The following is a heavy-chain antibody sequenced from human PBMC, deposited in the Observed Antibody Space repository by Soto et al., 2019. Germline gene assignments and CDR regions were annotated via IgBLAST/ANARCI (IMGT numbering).Heavy chain of an antibody. CDR3: ARDHRYYYDSSGYYDSWFDP. V-gene: IGHV4-31*03. CDR1: GGSISSGGYY. J-gene: IGHJ5*02. Sequence: SETLSLTCTVSGGSISSGGYYWSWIRQHPGKGLEGIGYIYYSGSTYYNPSLKSRVTISVDTSKSQFSLKLSSVTAADTAVYYCARDHRYYYDSSGYYDSWFDPWGQGTLVTVSS. CDR2: IYYSGST. D-gene: IGHD3-22*01.